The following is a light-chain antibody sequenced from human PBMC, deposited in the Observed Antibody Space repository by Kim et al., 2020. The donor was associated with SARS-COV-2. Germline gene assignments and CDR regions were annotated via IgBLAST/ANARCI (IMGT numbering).Light chain of an antibody. V-gene: IGKV3-15*01. CDR2: GAS. Sequence: EIQMTQSPVTLSVSPGERATLSCRASESAGTNLAWYQQKPGQAPRLLIYGASTRATGVTDRFSGRGSETEFTLTINGLQSEDFAVYYCQKYNDCPPITFGGGTKVDIK. CDR1: ESAGTN. CDR3: QKYNDCPPIT. J-gene: IGKJ4*01.